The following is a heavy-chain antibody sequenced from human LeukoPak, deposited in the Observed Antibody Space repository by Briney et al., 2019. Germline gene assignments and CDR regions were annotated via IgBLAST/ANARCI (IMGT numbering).Heavy chain of an antibody. V-gene: IGHV3-74*01. D-gene: IGHD6-13*01. CDR1: GFTFSSYW. Sequence: PGGSLRLSCAASGFTFSSYWMHWVRQAPGKGLVWVSRINSDGSSTSYADSVKGRFTISRDNAKNTLYLQMNSLRAEDTADCARELFSSWYYFDYWGQGTLVTVSS. CDR3: ARELFSSWYYFDY. CDR2: INSDGSST. J-gene: IGHJ4*02.